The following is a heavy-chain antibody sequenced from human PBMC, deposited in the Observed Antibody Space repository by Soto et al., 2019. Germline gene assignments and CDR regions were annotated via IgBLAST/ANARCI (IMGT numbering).Heavy chain of an antibody. CDR2: IYYSKST. J-gene: IGHJ6*02. Sequence: QVQLQESGPGLVKPSKTLSLTCTVSGGSFSSYDLSWIRQPPGQGLQYIGYIYYSKSTNYNPPIKSRAAIAVDSSGNLFTLTMSSVTAAYTAVYYFASGWWEREGYVMDVWGQGTTVTVSS. CDR3: ASGWWEREGYVMDV. V-gene: IGHV4-59*08. CDR1: GGSFSSYD. D-gene: IGHD1-26*01.